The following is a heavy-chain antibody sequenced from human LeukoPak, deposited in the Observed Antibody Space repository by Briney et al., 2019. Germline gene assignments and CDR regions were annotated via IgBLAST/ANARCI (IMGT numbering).Heavy chain of an antibody. CDR2: IRYDGSNK. CDR1: GFTVSSNY. Sequence: GGSLRLSCAASGFTVSSNYMSWVRQAPGKGLEWVAFIRYDGSNKYFPDSVKGRFTISRDNSKNTVYLEMNSLRAEDTAVYYCARDGPGGAWGQGTMVTVSS. V-gene: IGHV3-30*02. J-gene: IGHJ3*01. CDR3: ARDGPGGA. D-gene: IGHD3-16*01.